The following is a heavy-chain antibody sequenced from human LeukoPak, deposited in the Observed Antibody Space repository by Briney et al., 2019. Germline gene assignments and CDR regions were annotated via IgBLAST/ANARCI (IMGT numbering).Heavy chain of an antibody. CDR3: ARLNSPRWFDP. J-gene: IGHJ5*02. CDR1: GGSISSYY. V-gene: IGHV4-59*01. CDR2: IYYNWST. D-gene: IGHD4-23*01. Sequence: SETLSLICTVSGGSISSYYWSWIRNPPGTGLEWIGYIYYNWSTNYNPSLKSRVTISVDASKTQCSLKLSSVTAADTAVYFCARLNSPRWFDPWGQGTLVTVSS.